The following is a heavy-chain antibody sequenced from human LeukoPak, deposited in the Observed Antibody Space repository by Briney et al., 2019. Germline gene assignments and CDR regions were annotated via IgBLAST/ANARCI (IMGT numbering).Heavy chain of an antibody. CDR3: ARENSGSYREFDY. V-gene: IGHV4-4*09. CDR1: GGSISSYY. J-gene: IGHJ4*02. CDR2: IFTSGWT. Sequence: SETLSLTCTVSGGSISSYYWSWVRQSPGKGLEWIGYIFTSGWTDYNPSLKSRVTMSVDTSKNQLSMELRFLTAADTAVFYCARENSGSYREFDYWGQGTLVTVSS. D-gene: IGHD1-26*01.